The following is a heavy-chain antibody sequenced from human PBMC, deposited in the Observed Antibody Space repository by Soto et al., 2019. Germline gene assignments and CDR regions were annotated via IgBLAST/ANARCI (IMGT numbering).Heavy chain of an antibody. D-gene: IGHD1-7*01. CDR3: AHSAGITGTIGY. V-gene: IGHV4-59*02. Sequence: PSETLSLTCSFSGDSVTSHYLTWIRQSPEKGLEWIGYMHYTGFSHYNPSLKSRLTISVDRSKNQVVLTMTNMDPVDTATYYCAHSAGITGTIGYWGQGTLVTVSS. J-gene: IGHJ4*02. CDR1: GDSVTSHY. CDR2: MHYTGFS.